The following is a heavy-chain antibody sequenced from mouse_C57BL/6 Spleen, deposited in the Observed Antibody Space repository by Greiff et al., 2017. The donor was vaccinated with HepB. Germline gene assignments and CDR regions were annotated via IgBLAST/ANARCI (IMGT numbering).Heavy chain of an antibody. CDR3: ARRVSAQGYAMDY. CDR2: INPNNGGT. D-gene: IGHD3-2*02. CDR1: GYTFTDYN. J-gene: IGHJ4*01. Sequence: VQLQQSGPELVKPGASVKIPCKASGYTFTDYNMDWVKQSHGKSLEWIGDINPNNGGTIYNQKFKGKATLTVDKSSSTACMELRSLTSEDTAVYYCARRVSAQGYAMDYWGQGTSVTVSS. V-gene: IGHV1-18*01.